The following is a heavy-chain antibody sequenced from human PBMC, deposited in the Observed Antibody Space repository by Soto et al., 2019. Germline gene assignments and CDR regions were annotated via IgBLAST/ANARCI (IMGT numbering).Heavy chain of an antibody. CDR3: ARIAASGRGWDV. Sequence: EVQLVESGGGLVQPGGSLRLSCVDSGFTFSSYWMSWVRQAPVKGLEWVGNIKQDGSEENYVDSVKGRFTISRDNAKNSIDLQMNSLRAEDTAVYYCARIAASGRGWDVWGQGTTVVVSS. J-gene: IGHJ6*02. D-gene: IGHD6-13*01. CDR2: IKQDGSEE. CDR1: GFTFSSYW. V-gene: IGHV3-7*01.